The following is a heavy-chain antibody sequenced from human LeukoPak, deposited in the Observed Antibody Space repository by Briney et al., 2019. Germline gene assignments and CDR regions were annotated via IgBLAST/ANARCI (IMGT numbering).Heavy chain of an antibody. Sequence: GGSLRLSCAASGFTFSSYAMSWVRQAPGKGLEWVSVIFSGGTIYYADAVKGRFTISKDNSKNTLYLQMNSLRAEDTAVYYCARGWSYFDYWGQGTLVTVSS. CDR2: IFSGGTI. V-gene: IGHV3-66*01. D-gene: IGHD3-3*01. CDR1: GFTFSSYA. J-gene: IGHJ4*02. CDR3: ARGWSYFDY.